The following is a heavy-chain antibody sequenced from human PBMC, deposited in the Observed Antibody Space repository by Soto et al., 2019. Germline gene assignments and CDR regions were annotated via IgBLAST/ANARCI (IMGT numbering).Heavy chain of an antibody. J-gene: IGHJ6*02. V-gene: IGHV3-30*03. CDR3: GRDTSMGGRYYYGVDV. D-gene: IGHD2-15*01. CDR1: GFTFNIYG. Sequence: QVQLVESGGGVVQSGRSLRLSCAASGFTFNIYGLHWVGQTPGKGLEWVAAISFDGSTRSYADSAKGRFTISRDDSKKTLHLVMNSLRSEDTAVYYCGRDTSMGGRYYYGVDVWGQGTTVTVSS. CDR2: ISFDGSTR.